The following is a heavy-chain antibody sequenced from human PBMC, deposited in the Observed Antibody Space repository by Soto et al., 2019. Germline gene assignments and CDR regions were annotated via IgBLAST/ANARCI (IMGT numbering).Heavy chain of an antibody. CDR3: AKDTGGFFGAFHI. CDR2: ISGSSGSI. CDR1: GFTFSSYA. D-gene: IGHD3-10*01. J-gene: IGHJ3*02. V-gene: IGHV3-9*01. Sequence: GGSLRLSCAASGFTFSSYAMSWVRQAPGKGLEWVSGISGSSGSIGYADSVKGRFTISRDNAKNSLYLQMNSLRAEDTALYYCAKDTGGFFGAFHIWGQGTMVT.